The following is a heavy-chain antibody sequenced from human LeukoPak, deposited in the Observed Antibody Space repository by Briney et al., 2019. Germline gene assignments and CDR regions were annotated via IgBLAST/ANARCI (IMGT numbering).Heavy chain of an antibody. CDR2: IYYSGST. CDR1: GGSISSYY. V-gene: IGHV4-59*01. J-gene: IGHJ3*02. Sequence: PSETLSLTCTVSGGSISSYYWSWIRQPPGKGLEWIGYIYYSGSTNYNPSLKSRVTISVDTSKNQFSLKLSSVTAADTAVYYCGRERSELVRSFDNLGQGTMVTVSS. D-gene: IGHD3-10*01. CDR3: GRERSELVRSFDN.